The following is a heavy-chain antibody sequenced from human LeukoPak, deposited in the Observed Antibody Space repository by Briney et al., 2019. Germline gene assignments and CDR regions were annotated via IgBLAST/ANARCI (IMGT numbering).Heavy chain of an antibody. J-gene: IGHJ4*02. CDR3: TTLETYYYDSSGYKPLHY. CDR2: IKSKTDGGTT. V-gene: IGHV3-15*01. Sequence: PGGSLRLSCAASGFTFNNAWMSWVRQAPGKGLEWVGRIKSKTDGGTTDYAAPLKGRFTISRDDSKNTLYLQMNSLKSEDTAVYYCTTLETYYYDSSGYKPLHYWGQGTLVTVSS. CDR1: GFTFNNAW. D-gene: IGHD3-22*01.